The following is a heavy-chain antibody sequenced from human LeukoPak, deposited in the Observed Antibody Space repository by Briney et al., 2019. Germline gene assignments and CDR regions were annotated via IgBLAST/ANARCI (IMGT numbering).Heavy chain of an antibody. D-gene: IGHD2-2*02. J-gene: IGHJ4*02. CDR3: ARVNTLDY. CDR1: GFTFSSYS. Sequence: GGSLRLSCAASGFTFSSYSMNWVRQAPGKGLEWVSSISSSSGYIYYADSVKGRFTISRDNAKNSLYLQMNSLRAKDTAVYYCARVNTLDYWGQGTLVTVSS. CDR2: ISSSSGYI. V-gene: IGHV3-21*01.